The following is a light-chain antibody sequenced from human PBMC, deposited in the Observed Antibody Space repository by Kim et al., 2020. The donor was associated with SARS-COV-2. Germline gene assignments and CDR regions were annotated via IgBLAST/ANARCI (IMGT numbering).Light chain of an antibody. Sequence: SLGDVVTIPCRTSHSISKFLNCYQQKPGKAPKLLIFAASSLQSGVPSRFSCSGSVTDFTLTISSLQPEDFATYYCQQSYSDPTLTFGQGTKVYIK. J-gene: IGKJ1*01. CDR1: HSISKF. CDR2: AAS. CDR3: QQSYSDPTLT. V-gene: IGKV1-39*01.